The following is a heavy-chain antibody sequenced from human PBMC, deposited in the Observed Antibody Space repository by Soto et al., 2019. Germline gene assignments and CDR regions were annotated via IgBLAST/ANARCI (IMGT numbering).Heavy chain of an antibody. V-gene: IGHV4-59*08. D-gene: IGHD3-10*01. CDR1: GGSISSYY. Sequence: QVQLQESGPGLVKPSETLSLTCTVSGGSISSYYWSWIRQPPGKGLEWIGYIYYSGSTNYNPSLKSRVTISVDTSKNQFSLKLSSVTAADTAVYYCARSMGSGSHYPYFDYWGQGTLVTVSS. CDR2: IYYSGST. CDR3: ARSMGSGSHYPYFDY. J-gene: IGHJ4*02.